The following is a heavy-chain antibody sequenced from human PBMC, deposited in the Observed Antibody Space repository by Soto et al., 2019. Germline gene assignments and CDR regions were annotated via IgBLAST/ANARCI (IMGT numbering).Heavy chain of an antibody. J-gene: IGHJ6*02. Sequence: QVQLVESGGGVVQPGRSLRLSCAASGFTFSSYAMHWVRQAPGKGLEWVAVISYDGSNKYYADSVKGRFTISRDNSKNTLYLQINSLRAEDTAGYYCGRGGRGWYADGMDVWGQGTTVTVSS. CDR1: GFTFSSYA. CDR3: GRGGRGWYADGMDV. V-gene: IGHV3-30-3*01. CDR2: ISYDGSNK. D-gene: IGHD6-19*01.